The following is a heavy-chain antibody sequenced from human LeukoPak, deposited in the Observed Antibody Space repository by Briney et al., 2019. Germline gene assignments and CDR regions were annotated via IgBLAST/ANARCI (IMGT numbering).Heavy chain of an antibody. Sequence: SETLSLTCTVSCYSISSGYYWGWIRQPPGKGLEWTGSIDHSGSTYYNPSLKSRITISVDTSKNQFSLKLSSVTAADTAVYYCARDSALAQAVMFDYWGQGTLVTVYS. CDR1: CYSISSGYY. V-gene: IGHV4-38-2*02. CDR2: IDHSGST. D-gene: IGHD6-19*01. CDR3: ARDSALAQAVMFDY. J-gene: IGHJ4*02.